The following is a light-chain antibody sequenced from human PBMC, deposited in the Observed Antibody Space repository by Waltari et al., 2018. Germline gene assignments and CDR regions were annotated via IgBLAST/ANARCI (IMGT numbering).Light chain of an antibody. CDR3: AVWDDSLGGV. CDR1: NSNIGSNF. V-gene: IGLV1-44*01. CDR2: NDN. J-gene: IGLJ3*02. Sequence: QSVLTQPPSVSGTPGQRVPISCSGSNSNIGSNFVNWYQQLPGKAPKLLIYNDNQGPSGVPDRFSASKSGTSAALAITGLQSEDEADYYCAVWDDSLGGVFGGGTKLTVL.